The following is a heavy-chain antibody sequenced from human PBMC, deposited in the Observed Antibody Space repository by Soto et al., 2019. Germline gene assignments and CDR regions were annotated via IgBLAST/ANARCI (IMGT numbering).Heavy chain of an antibody. CDR2: INHSGRT. CDR3: ARATYCGGDCYSDQTPYYHYDMDV. Sequence: ESLARNGAVDSRAVSGHHWGWIRPPPREGVEWIGEINHSGRTNYNPSLKSRVTISVDTSKNQFSLKLTSVTAADTAVYYCARATYCGGDCYSDQTPYYHYDMDVWGQGTTVT. V-gene: IGHV4-34*01. CDR1: SRAVSGHH. J-gene: IGHJ6*02. D-gene: IGHD2-21*02.